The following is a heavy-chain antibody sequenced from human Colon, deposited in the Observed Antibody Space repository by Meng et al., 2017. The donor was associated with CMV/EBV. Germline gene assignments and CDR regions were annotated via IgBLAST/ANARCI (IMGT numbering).Heavy chain of an antibody. V-gene: IGHV3-23*01. J-gene: IGHJ6*02. Sequence: GESLKISCAASDFTFRNYAMTGVRRAPGRGLEAVSSISDSGDRTYYEDSVRGRFTITRDNSKDTLYLQMNSLRAEDTAIYYCARIFGHAAGHYYHALDVWGQGTTVTVSS. CDR2: ISDSGDRT. CDR3: ARIFGHAAGHYYHALDV. CDR1: DFTFRNYA. D-gene: IGHD3-3*01.